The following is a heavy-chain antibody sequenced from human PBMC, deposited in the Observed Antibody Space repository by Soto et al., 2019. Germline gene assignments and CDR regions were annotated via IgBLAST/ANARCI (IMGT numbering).Heavy chain of an antibody. CDR1: GFPSNSYS. D-gene: IGHD3-16*01. Sequence: PGGSLRLSCAASGFPSNSYSMNWVRQAPGKGLEWFSSISSSSSYIYYADSVKGRLTISRDNAKNSLYLQMNSLRAEDTAVYYCAGSRSGWGNWGQGTLVTVSS. CDR2: ISSSSSYI. V-gene: IGHV3-21*01. CDR3: AGSRSGWGN. J-gene: IGHJ4*02.